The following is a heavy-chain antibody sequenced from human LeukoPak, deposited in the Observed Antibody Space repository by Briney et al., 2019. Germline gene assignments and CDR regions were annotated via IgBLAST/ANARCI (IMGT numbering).Heavy chain of an antibody. J-gene: IGHJ4*02. Sequence: GSLILSCAASGFAFDIHGMNWVRQAPGKGLEWVSGIIPSGSTTYYADSVKGRFTISRDNSKNTVYLQINSLRDEDTAVYYCARDRGWIQFEDWGQGTLVTVSS. CDR2: IIPSGSTT. D-gene: IGHD5-24*01. CDR1: GFAFDIHG. V-gene: IGHV3-23*01. CDR3: ARDRGWIQFED.